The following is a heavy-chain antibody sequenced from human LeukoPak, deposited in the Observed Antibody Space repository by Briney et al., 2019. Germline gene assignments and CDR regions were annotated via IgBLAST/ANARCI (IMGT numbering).Heavy chain of an antibody. D-gene: IGHD3-22*01. Sequence: PGGSPRLSCAASGFTFDDYAMHWVRQAPGKGLEWVSLISWDGGSTYYADSVKGRFTISRDNSKNSLYLQMNSLRAEDTALYYCAKNGGWLLRSYYYYYMDVWGKGTTVTVFS. J-gene: IGHJ6*03. V-gene: IGHV3-43D*03. CDR1: GFTFDDYA. CDR2: ISWDGGST. CDR3: AKNGGWLLRSYYYYYMDV.